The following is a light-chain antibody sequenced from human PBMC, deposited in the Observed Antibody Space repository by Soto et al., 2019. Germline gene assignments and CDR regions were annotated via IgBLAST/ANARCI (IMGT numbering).Light chain of an antibody. CDR2: RNN. CDR1: SYNIGRNY. Sequence: QPVLTQLPSASGTPRRRVTISCYGSSYNIGRNYVYWYQQLPGTAPKLLIYRNNQRSSGVPDRFSDSKSGTSASLAISGLRFEDEADYYCAAWDDSLSGPSYVFGTGTKVTVL. V-gene: IGLV1-47*01. J-gene: IGLJ1*01. CDR3: AAWDDSLSGPSYV.